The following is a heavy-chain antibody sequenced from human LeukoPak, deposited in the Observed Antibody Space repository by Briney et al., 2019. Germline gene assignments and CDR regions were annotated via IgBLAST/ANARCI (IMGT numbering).Heavy chain of an antibody. CDR1: GFTFSDYY. J-gene: IGHJ3*02. CDR3: AKDAPYYYDSSGRFYFDI. V-gene: IGHV3-11*04. CDR2: ISSSGSTI. Sequence: PGGSLRLSCAASGFTFSDYYMSWIRQAPGKGLEWVSYISSSGSTIYYADSVKGRFTISRDNAKNSLYLQMNSLRAEDTAVYYCAKDAPYYYDSSGRFYFDIWGQGTMVTVSS. D-gene: IGHD3-22*01.